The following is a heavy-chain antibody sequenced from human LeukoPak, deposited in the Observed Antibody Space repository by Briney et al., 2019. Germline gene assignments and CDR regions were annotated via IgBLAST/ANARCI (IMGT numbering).Heavy chain of an antibody. V-gene: IGHV1-2*02. D-gene: IGHD1-26*01. CDR2: INPNSATT. CDR3: ARALRLVDTRGPAVILYY. J-gene: IGHJ4*02. Sequence: VASVKVSCKASGYTFTGYYMHWVRQAPGQGLEWVGWINPNSATTSYAQKFQGRVTMTRDTSISTAYMELSRLRSDDTAIYYCARALRLVDTRGPAVILYYWGQGTLVTVSS. CDR1: GYTFTGYY.